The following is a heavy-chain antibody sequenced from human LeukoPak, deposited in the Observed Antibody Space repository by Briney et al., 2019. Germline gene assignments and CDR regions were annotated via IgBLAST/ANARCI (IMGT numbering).Heavy chain of an antibody. CDR1: GFTFSSYW. CDR2: TNTDGRTT. D-gene: IGHD2-2*01. J-gene: IGHJ4*02. V-gene: IGHV3-74*01. CDR3: ARIEDRDAAFDS. Sequence: PGGSLRLSCAVSGFTFSSYWMHSVRQVPGEGLVWVARTNTDGRTTTYADSVKGRFTISRDNAKNMVYLQMNSLRVEDTAVYYCARIEDRDAAFDSWGQGTLVTVSS.